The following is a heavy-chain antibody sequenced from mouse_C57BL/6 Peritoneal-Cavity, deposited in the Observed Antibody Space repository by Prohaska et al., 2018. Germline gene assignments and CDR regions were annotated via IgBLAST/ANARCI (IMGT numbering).Heavy chain of an antibody. CDR1: GYTFTSYW. CDR2: IHPNSGST. J-gene: IGHJ3*01. V-gene: IGHV1-64*01. Sequence: AELVKPGASVKLSCKASGYTFTSYWIHWVKQRPGQGLEWIGMIHPNSGSTNYNEKFKSKATLTVDKSSSTAYMQLSSLTSEDSAVYYCAPDGYYPLAYWGQGTLVTVSA. D-gene: IGHD2-3*01. CDR3: APDGYYPLAY.